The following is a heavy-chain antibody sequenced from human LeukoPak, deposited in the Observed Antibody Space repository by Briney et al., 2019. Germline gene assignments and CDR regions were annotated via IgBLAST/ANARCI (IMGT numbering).Heavy chain of an antibody. CDR2: IYSGGST. Sequence: PGGSLRLSCAVSGFTVSSYYMNWVRQAPGKGLEWVSVIYSGGSTYYADSVKGRFTISRDNSKNTLFLQMNSLRAEDTAVYYCARDLSKGIHDAFEIWGQGTMVTVSS. CDR3: ARDLSKGIHDAFEI. D-gene: IGHD3-10*01. J-gene: IGHJ3*02. CDR1: GFTVSSYY. V-gene: IGHV3-66*02.